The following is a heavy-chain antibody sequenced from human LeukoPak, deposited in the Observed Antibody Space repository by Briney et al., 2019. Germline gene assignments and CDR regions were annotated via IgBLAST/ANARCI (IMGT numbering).Heavy chain of an antibody. CDR1: GFTFSSYG. CDR2: IYYSGST. D-gene: IGHD2-15*01. V-gene: IGHV4-39*01. J-gene: IGHJ5*02. Sequence: SGGSLRLSCAASGFTFSSYGMSWVRQPPGKGLEWIGSIYYSGSTYYNPSLKSRVTISVDTSKNQFSLKLSSVTAADTAVYYCAGQNCSGGSRYLGDWFDPWGQGTLVTVSS. CDR3: AGQNCSGGSRYLGDWFDP.